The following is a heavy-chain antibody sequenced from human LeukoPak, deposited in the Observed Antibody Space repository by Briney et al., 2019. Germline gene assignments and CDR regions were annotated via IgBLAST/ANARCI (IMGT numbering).Heavy chain of an antibody. CDR2: INTGNGDT. CDR1: RYTFSNDA. CDR3: ARDPGSRSYWSNSGMDV. Sequence: ASVKVSCKASRYTFSNDAMHWVRQAPGERLERMGWINTGNGDTKYSQKFQGRVAITRDTSASTSYMELSSLRSEDTAVYYCARDPGSRSYWSNSGMDVWGQGTTVTVSS. V-gene: IGHV1-3*04. D-gene: IGHD3-10*01. J-gene: IGHJ6*02.